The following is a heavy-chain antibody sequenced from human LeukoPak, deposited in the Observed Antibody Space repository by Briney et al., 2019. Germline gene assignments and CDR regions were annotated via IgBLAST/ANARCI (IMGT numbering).Heavy chain of an antibody. CDR2: ISSSGSII. J-gene: IGHJ4*02. CDR1: GFIFSDYY. D-gene: IGHD1-26*01. Sequence: KSGGSLRLSCAASGFIFSDYYMSWIRQAPGKGLEWVSYISSSGSIIYYADSVKGRFTISRDNAKNSLYLQMNSLRAEDTAVYYCARDKIVGPTRFDYWGQGILVTVSS. CDR3: ARDKIVGPTRFDY. V-gene: IGHV3-11*01.